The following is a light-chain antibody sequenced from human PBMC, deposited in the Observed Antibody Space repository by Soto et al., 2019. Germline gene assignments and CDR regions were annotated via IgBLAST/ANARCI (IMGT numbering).Light chain of an antibody. CDR2: KGT. CDR3: CSSAPESTYV. V-gene: IGLV2-23*01. J-gene: IGLJ1*01. Sequence: QSAVTQPASVSGSPGQSITISCTGTSDDVGSYKHVSWYQQHPHKAPQVIIYKGTQRPSGISNRFSGSTSGTVASLTISGLQADDEADYFCCSSAPESTYVFGTGTKVTVL. CDR1: SDDVGSYKH.